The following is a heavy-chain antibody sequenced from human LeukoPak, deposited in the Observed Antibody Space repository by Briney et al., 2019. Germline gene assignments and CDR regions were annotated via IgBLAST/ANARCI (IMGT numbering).Heavy chain of an antibody. J-gene: IGHJ4*02. CDR3: ARLDGDYYDSSGDDY. CDR1: GGTFSSYA. CDR2: IIPILGIA. D-gene: IGHD3-22*01. Sequence: SVKASCKASGGTFSSYAISWVRQAPGQGLEWMGRIIPILGIANYAQKFQGGVTITADKSTSTAYMELSSLRSEDTAVYYCARLDGDYYDSSGDDYWGQGTLVTVSS. V-gene: IGHV1-69*04.